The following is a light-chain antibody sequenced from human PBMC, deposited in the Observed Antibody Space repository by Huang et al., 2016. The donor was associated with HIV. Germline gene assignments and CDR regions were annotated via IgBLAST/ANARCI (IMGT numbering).Light chain of an antibody. J-gene: IGKJ4*01. CDR1: QDISNY. CDR2: DAS. V-gene: IGKV1-33*01. Sequence: DIQMTQSPSSLSASVGDRVTITCQASQDISNYLNWYQQKPGKAPKLLIYDASNLETVVPSRFSRSGSGTDFTFTISSLQPEDIATYYCQQYDNLPLTFGGGTKVEIK. CDR3: QQYDNLPLT.